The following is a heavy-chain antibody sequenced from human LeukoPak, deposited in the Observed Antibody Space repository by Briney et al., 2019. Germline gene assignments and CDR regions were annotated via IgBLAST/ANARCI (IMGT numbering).Heavy chain of an antibody. V-gene: IGHV3-48*03. CDR1: GFTCSSYE. CDR2: ISSSGSTI. Sequence: GGSLSLSCAASGFTCSSYEMNWVRQAPGKGLEWVSYISSSGSTIYYADSVKGRFTISRDNAKNSLYLQVHSLRAEDTAVYYCARVGEVAAPCYWGQTAIVTVSS. CDR3: ARVGEVAAPCY. D-gene: IGHD1-26*01. J-gene: IGHJ1*01.